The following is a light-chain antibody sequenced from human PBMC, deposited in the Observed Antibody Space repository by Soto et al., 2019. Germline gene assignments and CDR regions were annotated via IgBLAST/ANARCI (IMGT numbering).Light chain of an antibody. CDR2: DAS. CDR1: QSVSTF. V-gene: IGKV3-11*01. J-gene: IGKJ4*01. Sequence: PGERAILSCRASQSVSTFFAWYQQKPGQAPRLLIYDASKRATGIPARFSGSGSGTDFTLTISSLEPEDFAVYYCQHRFNWPITFGGGTTVELK. CDR3: QHRFNWPIT.